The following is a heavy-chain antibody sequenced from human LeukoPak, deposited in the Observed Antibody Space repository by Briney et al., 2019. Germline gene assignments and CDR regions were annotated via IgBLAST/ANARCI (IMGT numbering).Heavy chain of an antibody. CDR2: IYYSGMT. D-gene: IGHD4-17*01. CDR3: ASADYDDYYIDF. CDR1: GGSISSYY. J-gene: IGHJ4*02. Sequence: SETLSLTCTVSGGSISSYYWSWIRQPPGKGLEWIGYIYYSGMTNYNPSLKSRVTISLDTSKNQFSLKLSAVTAADTAVYYCASADYDDYYIDFWGQGTLVTVSS. V-gene: IGHV4-59*01.